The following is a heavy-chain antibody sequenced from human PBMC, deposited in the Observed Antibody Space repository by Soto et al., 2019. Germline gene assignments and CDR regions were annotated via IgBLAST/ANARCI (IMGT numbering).Heavy chain of an antibody. CDR1: GGSISSSSYY. Sequence: PSQTLSLTCTVSGGSISSSSYYWGWIRQPPGKGLEWIGSIYYSGSTYYNQSLKSRVTISVDTSKNQFSLKLSSVTAADTAVYYCARLVGPLLRYVDWLPHDTWFDPWGQGTLVTLAS. J-gene: IGHJ5*02. CDR3: ARLVGPLLRYVDWLPHDTWFDP. D-gene: IGHD3-9*01. V-gene: IGHV4-39*01. CDR2: IYYSGST.